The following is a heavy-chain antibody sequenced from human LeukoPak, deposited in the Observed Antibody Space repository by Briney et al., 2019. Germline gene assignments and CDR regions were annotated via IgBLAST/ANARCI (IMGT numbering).Heavy chain of an antibody. CDR2: IKQDGSEK. Sequence: GGSLRLSCAASGFTFSSSWMSWVRQAPGKGLEWVANIKQDGSEKYYVDSVKGRFTISRDNAKNSLYLQMNSLRAEDTAVYYCVRQHSDAFDIWGQGTMVTVSS. CDR1: GFTFSSSW. J-gene: IGHJ3*02. D-gene: IGHD3-3*02. CDR3: VRQHSDAFDI. V-gene: IGHV3-7*01.